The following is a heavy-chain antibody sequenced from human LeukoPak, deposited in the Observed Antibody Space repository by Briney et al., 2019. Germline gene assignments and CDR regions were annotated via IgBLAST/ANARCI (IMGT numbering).Heavy chain of an antibody. CDR1: GFTFSSYA. CDR3: AKDKADYYDSSGLEP. D-gene: IGHD3-22*01. J-gene: IGHJ5*02. Sequence: GGSLRLSCAASGFTFSSYAMSWVRQAPGKGLEWVSAISGSGGSTYYADSVKGRFTISRDNSKNTLYLQMNSLRAEDTAVYYCAKDKADYYDSSGLEPWGQGTLVTVSS. V-gene: IGHV3-23*01. CDR2: ISGSGGST.